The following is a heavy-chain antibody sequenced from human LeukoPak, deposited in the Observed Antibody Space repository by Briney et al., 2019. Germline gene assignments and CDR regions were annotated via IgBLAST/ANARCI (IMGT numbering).Heavy chain of an antibody. V-gene: IGHV4-34*01. D-gene: IGHD6-6*01. CDR2: INHSGST. J-gene: IGHJ4*02. CDR1: GGSFSGYY. CDR3: AREAVAARRSIDY. Sequence: SETLSLTCAVYGGSFSGYYWSWIRQPPGKGLEWIGEINHSGSTNYNPSLKSRVTISVDTSKNQFSLKLSSVTAADTAVYYRAREAVAARRSIDYLGQGTLVTVSS.